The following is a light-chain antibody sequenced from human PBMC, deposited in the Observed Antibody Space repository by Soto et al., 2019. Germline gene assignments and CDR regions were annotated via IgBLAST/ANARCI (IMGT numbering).Light chain of an antibody. Sequence: IVLTQSPCTLSWYPGERVTLSCRASQSVTTRLAWYQPKPGQAPRLLISGASSRASGVPVRFSGSGSGTDFTLTISILEPEDFAVYYCQQYGSSPRTLGQGTKVDIK. CDR2: GAS. CDR1: QSVTTR. V-gene: IGKV3-20*01. CDR3: QQYGSSPRT. J-gene: IGKJ1*01.